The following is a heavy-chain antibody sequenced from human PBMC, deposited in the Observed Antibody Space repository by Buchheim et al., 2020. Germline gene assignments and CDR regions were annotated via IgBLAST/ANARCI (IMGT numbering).Heavy chain of an antibody. J-gene: IGHJ6*02. D-gene: IGHD3-10*01. CDR3: ARYQKPVLLWFGEPLGMDV. CDR1: GFTFSSYA. CDR2: ISYDGSNK. Sequence: QVQLVESGGGVVQPGRSLRLSCAASGFTFSSYAMHWVRQAPGKGLEWVAVISYDGSNKYYADSVTGRFTISRDNSKNRLYLQMNSLRAEDTAVYYWARYQKPVLLWFGEPLGMDVWGQGTT. V-gene: IGHV3-30-3*01.